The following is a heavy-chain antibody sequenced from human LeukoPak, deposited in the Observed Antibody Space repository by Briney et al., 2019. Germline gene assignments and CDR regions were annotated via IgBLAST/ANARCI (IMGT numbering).Heavy chain of an antibody. CDR1: DGSISSYY. CDR3: ARLNYDSSGYYYGDFDY. CDR2: IYYGGST. V-gene: IGHV4-59*08. D-gene: IGHD3-22*01. Sequence: PSETLSLTCTVSDGSISSYYWSWIRQPPGKGLEWIGDIYYGGSTNYNPSLKSRVTISVDTSKNQFSLKLSSVTAADTAVYYCARLNYDSSGYYYGDFDYWGQGTLVTVSS. J-gene: IGHJ4*02.